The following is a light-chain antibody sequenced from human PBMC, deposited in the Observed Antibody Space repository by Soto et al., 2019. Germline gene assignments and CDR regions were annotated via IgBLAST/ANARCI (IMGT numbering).Light chain of an antibody. V-gene: IGKV3-20*01. CDR2: GAS. CDR1: QSVSSSY. CDR3: QQYGSSPA. Sequence: EIVLTQSPGTLSLSPGERATLSCRASQSVSSSYLAWYHQKPGQAPRLLIYGASSRATGIPDRFSGSGSGTDFTLTISRLELEDFAVYYCQQYGSSPAFGGGTKVEIK. J-gene: IGKJ4*01.